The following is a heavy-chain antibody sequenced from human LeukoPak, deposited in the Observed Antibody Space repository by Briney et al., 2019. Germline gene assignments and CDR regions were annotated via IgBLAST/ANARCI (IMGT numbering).Heavy chain of an antibody. CDR2: IYRSGST. Sequence: PSGTLSLTCTISGGSISSSNWWSWVRQPPGKGLEWIGYIYRSGSTSYNPSLKSRVTISVDKSKNQFSLKLSSVTAADTAVYYCARGLSMVRGVMDYYYGMDVWGQGTTVTVSS. V-gene: IGHV4-4*02. CDR3: ARGLSMVRGVMDYYYGMDV. CDR1: GGSISSSNW. J-gene: IGHJ6*02. D-gene: IGHD3-10*01.